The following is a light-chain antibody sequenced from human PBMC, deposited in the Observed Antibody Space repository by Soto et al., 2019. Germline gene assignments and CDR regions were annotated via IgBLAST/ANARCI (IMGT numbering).Light chain of an antibody. CDR1: QSVSSY. CDR3: QQYGSSGT. CDR2: DAS. J-gene: IGKJ1*01. Sequence: MVLTQSLVTLSLSPGERTTPSCRASQSVSSYLAWYQQKPGQAPRLLIYDASNRATGIPARFSGSGSGTDFTLTISRLEPEDFAVYYCQQYGSSGTFGQATK. V-gene: IGKV3-20*01.